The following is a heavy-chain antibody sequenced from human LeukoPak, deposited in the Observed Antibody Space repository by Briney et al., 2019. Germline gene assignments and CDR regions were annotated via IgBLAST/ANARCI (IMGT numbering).Heavy chain of an antibody. CDR2: ISGSGGST. CDR3: AKIFYMIVVEGAFDI. D-gene: IGHD3-22*01. J-gene: IGHJ3*02. CDR1: GFTFSSYA. Sequence: PGGSLRLSCAASGFTFSSYAMSWVRQAPGKGLEWVSAISGSGGSTYCADSVKGRFTISRDNSKNTLYPQMNSLRAEDTAVYYCAKIFYMIVVEGAFDIWGQGTMVTVSS. V-gene: IGHV3-23*01.